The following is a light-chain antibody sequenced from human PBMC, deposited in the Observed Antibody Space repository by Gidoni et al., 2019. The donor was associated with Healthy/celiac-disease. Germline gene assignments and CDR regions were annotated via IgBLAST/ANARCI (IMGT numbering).Light chain of an antibody. Sequence: IQMTQSPSSLSASVGDRVTITCRASQSISSYLNWYQQKPGKAPKLLIYAASSLQSGVPSRFSGSGSGTDFTLTISSLQPEDFATYYCQQSYSTFFTFGPGTKVDIK. CDR1: QSISSY. J-gene: IGKJ3*01. CDR2: AAS. CDR3: QQSYSTFFT. V-gene: IGKV1-39*01.